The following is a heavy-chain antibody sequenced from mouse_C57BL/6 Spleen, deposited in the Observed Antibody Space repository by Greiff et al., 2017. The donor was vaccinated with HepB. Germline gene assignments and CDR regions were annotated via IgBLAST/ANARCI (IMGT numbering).Heavy chain of an antibody. J-gene: IGHJ4*01. Sequence: EVQLQQSGPELVKPGASVKMSCKASGYTFTDYNMHWVKQSHGKSLEWIGYINPNNGGTSYNQKFKGKATLTVNKSSSTAYMELRSLTSEDSAVYYCAMGAYDDYAMDYWGQGTSVTVSS. CDR2: INPNNGGT. CDR3: AMGAYDDYAMDY. CDR1: GYTFTDYN. D-gene: IGHD2-12*01. V-gene: IGHV1-22*01.